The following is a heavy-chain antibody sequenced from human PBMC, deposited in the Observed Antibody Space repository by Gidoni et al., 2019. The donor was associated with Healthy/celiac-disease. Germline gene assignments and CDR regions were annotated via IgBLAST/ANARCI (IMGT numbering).Heavy chain of an antibody. CDR1: GWSFSCYS. J-gene: IGHJ4*02. V-gene: IGHV4-34*01. CDR3: ARRLIVVVPAAIRGPIDY. Sequence: QVQLQQWGAGLLKPSETLSLTCAVYGWSFSCYSWSWIRPPPGKGLEWLGEINQSGSTNYNPALKSRVTISVDTSKNQFSLKLSSVTAADTAVYYCARRLIVVVPAAIRGPIDYWGQGTLVTVSS. D-gene: IGHD2-2*01. CDR2: INQSGST.